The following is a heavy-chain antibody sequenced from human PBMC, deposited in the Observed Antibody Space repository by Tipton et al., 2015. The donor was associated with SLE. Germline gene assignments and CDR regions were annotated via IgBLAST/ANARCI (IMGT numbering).Heavy chain of an antibody. V-gene: IGHV4-59*08. J-gene: IGHJ4*02. D-gene: IGHD3-22*01. CDR1: DDSIRDYF. Sequence: TLSLTCSVSDDSIRDYFFSWIRQPPGKDLEWIGYTSYSGSTVYTPSLESRVTMSLDTSKNHLSLKLRSVTAADTAIYYCARRGNYYDSSYYFDYWGQGTLVTVSS. CDR2: TSYSGST. CDR3: ARRGNYYDSSYYFDY.